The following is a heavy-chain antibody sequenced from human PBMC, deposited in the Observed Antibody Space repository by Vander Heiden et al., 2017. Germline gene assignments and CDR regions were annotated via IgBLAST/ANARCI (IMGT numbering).Heavy chain of an antibody. CDR2: ISYDGSNK. V-gene: IGHV3-30-3*01. Sequence: QVQLVESGGGVVQPGRSLRLSCAASGFTFSSYAMHWVRQAPGKGLGWVAVISYDGSNKYYADSVKGRFTISRDNSKNTLYLQMNSLRAEDTAVYYCARGAGYCSGGSCYSGTYYYYYGMDVWGQGTTVTVSS. CDR1: GFTFSSYA. CDR3: ARGAGYCSGGSCYSGTYYYYYGMDV. D-gene: IGHD2-15*01. J-gene: IGHJ6*02.